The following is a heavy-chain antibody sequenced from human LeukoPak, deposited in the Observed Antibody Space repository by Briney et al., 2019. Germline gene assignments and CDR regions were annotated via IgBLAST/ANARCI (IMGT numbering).Heavy chain of an antibody. CDR3: AGNSSGYYYELDY. Sequence: PWASVKVSCKASGYTFTGYYMHWVRQAPGQGLEWMGWINPNSGGTNYAQKFQGRVTMTRDTSISTAYMELSRLRSDDTAVYYCAGNSSGYYYELDYWGQGTLVTVSS. CDR2: INPNSGGT. V-gene: IGHV1-2*02. D-gene: IGHD3-22*01. J-gene: IGHJ4*02. CDR1: GYTFTGYY.